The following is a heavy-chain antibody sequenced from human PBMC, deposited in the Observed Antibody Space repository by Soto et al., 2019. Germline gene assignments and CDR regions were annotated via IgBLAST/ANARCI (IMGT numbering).Heavy chain of an antibody. D-gene: IGHD6-13*01. J-gene: IGHJ4*02. V-gene: IGHV3-74*01. CDR3: ARLDSSSWAFDY. CDR2: INSDGSDT. CDR1: GSTFSSYW. Sequence: EMQLVESGGGLVQPGGSLRLSCAASGSTFSSYWRNWARQGPGKGLVWVSRINSDGSDTSYADSVKGRFTISRDNAKNTLYLQMNSLRAEDTAVYYCARLDSSSWAFDYWGQGTLVTVSS.